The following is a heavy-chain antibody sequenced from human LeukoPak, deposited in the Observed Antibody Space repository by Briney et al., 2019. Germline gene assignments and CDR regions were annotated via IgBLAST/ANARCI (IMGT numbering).Heavy chain of an antibody. D-gene: IGHD4-17*01. CDR2: INPNSGGT. Sequence: ASVKVSCKASGYTFTGYYMHWVRQAPGQGLEWMGWINPNSGGTNYAQKFQGWVTMTRDTSISTAYMELSRLRSDDTAVYYCARDNEAMTTVTYTADLDYGMDVWGQGTTVTVSS. V-gene: IGHV1-2*04. CDR1: GYTFTGYY. CDR3: ARDNEAMTTVTYTADLDYGMDV. J-gene: IGHJ6*02.